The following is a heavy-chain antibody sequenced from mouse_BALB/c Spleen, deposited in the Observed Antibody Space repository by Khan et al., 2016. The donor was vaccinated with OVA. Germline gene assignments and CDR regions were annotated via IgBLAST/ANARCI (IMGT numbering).Heavy chain of an antibody. CDR2: IWGDGGT. V-gene: IGHV2-6-4*01. CDR3: ARAYYRYDGYYAMDY. J-gene: IGHJ4*01. CDR1: GFSLSRYN. Sequence: VQLQESGPGLVAPSQSLSITCTVSGFSLSRYNIHWVRQPPGKGLEWLGMIWGDGGTDYNSTLKSRLNISKDNSKSQVFLKMNSLQTDDTAMYYCARAYYRYDGYYAMDYWGQGTSVTVSS. D-gene: IGHD2-14*01.